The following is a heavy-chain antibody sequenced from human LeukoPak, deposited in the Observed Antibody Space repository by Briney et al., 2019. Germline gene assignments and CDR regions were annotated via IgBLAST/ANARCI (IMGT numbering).Heavy chain of an antibody. D-gene: IGHD3-22*01. CDR3: ARGDSSGYQRNTKFDY. CDR1: GFTFSSYD. Sequence: GGSLRLSCAASGFTFSSYDMHWVPQTTGKGLEWVSAIGTAGDTYYPGSVKGRFTISRENAKNSLYLQMNSLRAGDTAVYYCARGDSSGYQRNTKFDYWGQGTLVTVSS. J-gene: IGHJ4*02. V-gene: IGHV3-13*01. CDR2: IGTAGDT.